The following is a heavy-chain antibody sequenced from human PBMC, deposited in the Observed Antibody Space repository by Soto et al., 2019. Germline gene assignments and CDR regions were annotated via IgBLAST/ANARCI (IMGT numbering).Heavy chain of an antibody. J-gene: IGHJ3*02. CDR3: AKDRWQERDAFDI. D-gene: IGHD1-1*01. V-gene: IGHV3-23*01. Sequence: EVQLLESGGGLVQPGGSLRLSCAASGFTFSSYAMSWVRQAPGKGLEWVSASSGSGGSTYYADSVKGRFTISRDNSKNTLYLQMNSLRAEDTAVYYCAKDRWQERDAFDIWGQGTMVTVSS. CDR2: SSGSGGST. CDR1: GFTFSSYA.